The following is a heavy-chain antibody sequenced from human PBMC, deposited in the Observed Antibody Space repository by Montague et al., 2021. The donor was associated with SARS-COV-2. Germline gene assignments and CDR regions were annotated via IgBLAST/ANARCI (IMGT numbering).Heavy chain of an antibody. D-gene: IGHD3-10*01. CDR3: ARRGSSVWGVPVSAELDY. CDR2: IYASGNT. Sequence: SETLSLTCTVSGGSISNYYWSWIRQPARKGLEWIGRIYASGNTNYNPSLKRRVTMSVDTPKNQFSLKLSSVTAADTAVYYCARRGSSVWGVPVSAELDYWGQGILVIVSS. V-gene: IGHV4-4*07. CDR1: GGSISNYY. J-gene: IGHJ4*02.